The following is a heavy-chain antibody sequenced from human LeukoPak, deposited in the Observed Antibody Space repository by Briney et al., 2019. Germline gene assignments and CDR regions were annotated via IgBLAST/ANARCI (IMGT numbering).Heavy chain of an antibody. CDR2: VFYTGNT. CDR1: GGSISTTAYY. J-gene: IGHJ4*02. Sequence: SETLSLTCTVSGGSISTTAYYWGWIRQPPGKGLEWIGSVFYTGNTFYNPSLQSRVTLSVDTSKNQFSLKLSSVTAAGTAVYYCARSQWEVPLSCDYWGQGTLVTVSS. CDR3: ARSQWEVPLSCDY. V-gene: IGHV4-39*07. D-gene: IGHD1-26*01.